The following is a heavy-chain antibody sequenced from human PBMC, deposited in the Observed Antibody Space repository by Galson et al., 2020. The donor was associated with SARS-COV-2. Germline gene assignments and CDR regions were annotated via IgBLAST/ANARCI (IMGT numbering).Heavy chain of an antibody. Sequence: GESLKISCAASGFTFSSYGMHWVRQAPGKGLEWVAFIRYDGSNKYYADSVKGRFTISRDNSKNTLYLQMNSLRAEDTAVYYCANGVLRFLGGQGTLVTVSS. D-gene: IGHD3-3*01. V-gene: IGHV3-30*02. CDR1: GFTFSSYG. CDR3: ANGVLRFL. J-gene: IGHJ4*02. CDR2: IRYDGSNK.